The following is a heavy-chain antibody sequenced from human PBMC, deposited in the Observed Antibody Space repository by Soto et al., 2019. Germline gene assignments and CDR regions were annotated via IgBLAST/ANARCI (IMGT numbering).Heavy chain of an antibody. CDR2: IIPILGIA. V-gene: IGHV1-69*02. CDR3: ARLQPSSSWSKGDYFDY. CDR1: GGTFSSYT. Sequence: GASVKVSCKASGGTFSSYTISWVRQAPGQGLEWMGRIIPILGIANYAQKFQGRVTITADKSTSTAYMELSSLRSEDTAVYYCARLQPSSSWSKGDYFDYWGQGTLVTVSS. D-gene: IGHD6-13*01. J-gene: IGHJ4*02.